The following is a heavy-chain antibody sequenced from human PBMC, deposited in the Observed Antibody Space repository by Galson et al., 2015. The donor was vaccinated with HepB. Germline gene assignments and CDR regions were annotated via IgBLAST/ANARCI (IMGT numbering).Heavy chain of an antibody. CDR3: ARGGSGYFVCYYCYFDA. Sequence: SVKVSCKASGYTFTSYDINWVRQATGQGLEWMGWMNPNSGNTSYAQKFQGRVTMTRNTSISTAYMELSSLRSEDTAVYYCARGGSGYFVCYYCYFDAWGKGTPVTVSS. CDR2: MNPNSGNT. J-gene: IGHJ6*03. D-gene: IGHD3-9*01. V-gene: IGHV1-8*02. CDR1: GYTFTSYD.